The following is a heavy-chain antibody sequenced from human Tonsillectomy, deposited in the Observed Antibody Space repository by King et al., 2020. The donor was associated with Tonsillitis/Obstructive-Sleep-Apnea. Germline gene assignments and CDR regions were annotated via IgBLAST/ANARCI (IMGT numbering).Heavy chain of an antibody. CDR3: ARGSVKAAANTEPLVPTTTSYNWFDP. J-gene: IGHJ5*02. D-gene: IGHD6-13*01. V-gene: IGHV4-34*01. CDR2: INRSGST. CDR1: GGSFSDYY. Sequence: VQLQQWGAGLLKPSETLSLTCAVYGGSFSDYYWSWIRQPPGKGLEWIGEINRSGSTNYNPSLKSRVTISVDTSKNQFSLKLSSVTAADTAVYYCARGSVKAAANTEPLVPTTTSYNWFDPWGQGTLVTVSS.